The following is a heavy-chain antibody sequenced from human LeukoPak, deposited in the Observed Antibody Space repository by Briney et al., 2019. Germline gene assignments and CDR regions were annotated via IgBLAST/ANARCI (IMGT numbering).Heavy chain of an antibody. Sequence: SETLSLTCTVSGGSISSHYWGWIRQPPGKGLEWIGSIYYSGSTYYNPSLKSRVTISVDTSKNQFSLKLSSVTAADTAVYYCARGSYYDSSGYPYYYYYYMDVWGKGTTVTVSS. CDR3: ARGSYYDSSGYPYYYYYYMDV. V-gene: IGHV4-39*07. J-gene: IGHJ6*03. CDR2: IYYSGST. CDR1: GGSISSHY. D-gene: IGHD3-22*01.